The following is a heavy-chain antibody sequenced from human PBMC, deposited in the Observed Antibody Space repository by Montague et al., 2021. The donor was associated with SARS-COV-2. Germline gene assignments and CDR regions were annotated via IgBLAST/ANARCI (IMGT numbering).Heavy chain of an antibody. CDR1: GFSLSTSGMC. Sequence: LVKPTQTLTLTCTFSGFSLSTSGMCVSWIRQPPGKGLQWIGEINHSGSTNYNPSLKSRVTISVDTSKNQFSLRLSSVTAADTAVYYCVRLLRATMIAVVFTGGPLSASGMDVWGQGTTVTVSS. D-gene: IGHD3-22*01. CDR2: INHSGST. J-gene: IGHJ6*02. V-gene: IGHV4-39*07. CDR3: VRLLRATMIAVVFTGGPLSASGMDV.